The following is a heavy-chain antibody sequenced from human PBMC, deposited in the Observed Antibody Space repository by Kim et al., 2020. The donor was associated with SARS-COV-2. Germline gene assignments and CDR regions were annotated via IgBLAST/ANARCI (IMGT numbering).Heavy chain of an antibody. D-gene: IGHD3-16*02. J-gene: IGHJ4*02. Sequence: SRVTISVDTSKNQFSLKLSSVTAADTAVYYCARENDYVWGSYRYRYYFDYWGQGTLVTVSS. V-gene: IGHV4-34*01. CDR3: ARENDYVWGSYRYRYYFDY.